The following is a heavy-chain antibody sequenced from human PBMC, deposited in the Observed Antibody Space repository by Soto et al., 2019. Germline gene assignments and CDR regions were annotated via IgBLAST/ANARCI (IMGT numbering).Heavy chain of an antibody. Sequence: QVQLQESGPGLVKPSETLSLSCTVSGGSISSYYWSWFRQSPGKRMEWIGYVHHSWGSSYNPSLQSRVAISPDTSKSQFTLKVTSVTATDTAVYYCARHGFGPLHGLVDVWGQGTTVTVSS. CDR3: ARHGFGPLHGLVDV. J-gene: IGHJ6*02. CDR1: GGSISSYY. D-gene: IGHD3-10*01. V-gene: IGHV4-59*08. CDR2: VHHSWGS.